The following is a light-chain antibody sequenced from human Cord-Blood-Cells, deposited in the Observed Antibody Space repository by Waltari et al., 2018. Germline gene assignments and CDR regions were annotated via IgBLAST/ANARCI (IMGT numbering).Light chain of an antibody. CDR2: LGS. Sequence: MTQSRLSLPVPPGERASISCRSSQSLLHSNGYNYLDWYLQKPGQSPQLLIYLGSNRASGVPDRFSGSGSGTDFTLKISRVEAEDVGVYYCMQALQTPPTFGQGTKLEIK. J-gene: IGKJ2*01. CDR1: QSLLHSNGYNY. CDR3: MQALQTPPT. V-gene: IGKV2-28*01.